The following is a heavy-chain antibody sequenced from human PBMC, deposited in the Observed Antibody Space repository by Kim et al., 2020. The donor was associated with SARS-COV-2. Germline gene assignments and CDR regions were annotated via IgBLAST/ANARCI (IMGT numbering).Heavy chain of an antibody. CDR1: GFTFSTYW. CDR2: INPDGRIT. J-gene: IGHJ4*02. D-gene: IGHD3-10*01. CDR3: VRSPPNYYGYDY. V-gene: IGHV3-74*01. Sequence: GSLRLSCAASGFTFSTYWMHWVRQAPGKGLVWVSRINPDGRITNYADSVRGRFTTSRDNAKNTLYLQMNSLRGEDTAVYHCVRSPPNYYGYDYWGQGTLVTVSS.